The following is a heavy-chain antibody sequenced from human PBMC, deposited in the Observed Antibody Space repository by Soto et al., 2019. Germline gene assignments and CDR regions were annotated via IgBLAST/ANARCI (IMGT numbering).Heavy chain of an antibody. J-gene: IGHJ6*02. D-gene: IGHD4-4*01. CDR3: ASHISNFRYYYYVMAV. V-gene: IGHV5-51*01. CDR1: GYTFTDYW. CDR2: IYPGDSDT. Sequence: GEALQSSCKGSGYTFTDYWIGWVRQLPGKGLEWMGIIYPGDSDTRYSPSFQGHVTITVDKSTNTAYLQWNTLRASDTAMYYCASHISNFRYYYYVMAVCGQGTTVIVSS.